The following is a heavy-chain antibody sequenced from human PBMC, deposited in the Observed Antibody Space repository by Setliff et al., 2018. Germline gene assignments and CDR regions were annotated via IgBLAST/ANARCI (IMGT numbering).Heavy chain of an antibody. CDR2: IYHKGRT. CDR1: GISISSGHS. CDR3: AREPLKPEWGYSHLYFDS. D-gene: IGHD5-18*01. Sequence: SETLSLTCGVSGISISSGHSWGWIRQPPGKGLEWIATIYHKGRTYYNPSPDSRVTISLDTSKNHFSLRLSSVTAADTAVYYCAREPLKPEWGYSHLYFDSWGQGTLVTVS. V-gene: IGHV4-38-2*02. J-gene: IGHJ4*02.